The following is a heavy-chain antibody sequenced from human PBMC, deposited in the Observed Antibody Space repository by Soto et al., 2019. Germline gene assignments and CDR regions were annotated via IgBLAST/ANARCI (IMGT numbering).Heavy chain of an antibody. CDR2: IYYSGST. Sequence: SETLSLTCTVSGGSISSGGYYWSWIRQHPGNGLEWIGYIYYSGSTYYNPSLKSRVTISVDTSKNQFSLKLSSVTAADTAVYYCARGGRPATADRYYYYMVVWGKGTTVTVSS. J-gene: IGHJ6*03. CDR1: GGSISSGGYY. CDR3: ARGGRPATADRYYYYMVV. D-gene: IGHD1-26*01. V-gene: IGHV4-31*03.